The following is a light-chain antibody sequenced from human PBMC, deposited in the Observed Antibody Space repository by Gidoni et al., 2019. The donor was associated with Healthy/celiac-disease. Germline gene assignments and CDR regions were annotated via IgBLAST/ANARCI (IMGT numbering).Light chain of an antibody. Sequence: ELVLTQSPATLPLSPGERATRSCRASQSVSSYLTWYQQKPGQAPRLLIADASNRATGIPARFSGSGSGTDFTLTISSLEPEDFAVYYCQQRSNWPPITFGQGTRLEIK. CDR1: QSVSSY. CDR3: QQRSNWPPIT. J-gene: IGKJ5*01. CDR2: DAS. V-gene: IGKV3-11*01.